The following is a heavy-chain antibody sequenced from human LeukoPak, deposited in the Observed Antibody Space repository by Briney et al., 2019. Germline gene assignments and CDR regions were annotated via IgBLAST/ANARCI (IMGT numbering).Heavy chain of an antibody. Sequence: PSETLSLTCTVSGGSISTSNYYWGWVRQPPGRGLEWIGSIYYSGSTYYNPSLKSRVTISVDTSKNQFSLKLISVTAADTAVYYCARFATGGLYYFDYWGQGTLVIVSS. CDR1: GGSISTSNYY. CDR2: IYYSGST. J-gene: IGHJ4*02. D-gene: IGHD6-19*01. V-gene: IGHV4-39*07. CDR3: ARFATGGLYYFDY.